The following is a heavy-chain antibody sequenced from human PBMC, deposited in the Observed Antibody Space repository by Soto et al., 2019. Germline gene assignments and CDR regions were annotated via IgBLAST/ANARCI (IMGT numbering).Heavy chain of an antibody. CDR3: VRSKGGYSYGTPFDY. V-gene: IGHV3-9*01. CDR2: ISWNSGNI. CDR1: GFTFDDYA. J-gene: IGHJ4*02. D-gene: IGHD5-18*01. Sequence: EVQLEESGGALVQPGRSLRLSCAASGFTFDDYAMYWVRQVLGKGLEWVSSISWNSGNIGYADSVKGRFTTSRDNAENSLSLQMTSLRPEDTALYYCVRSKGGYSYGTPFDYWGQGILVTVSS.